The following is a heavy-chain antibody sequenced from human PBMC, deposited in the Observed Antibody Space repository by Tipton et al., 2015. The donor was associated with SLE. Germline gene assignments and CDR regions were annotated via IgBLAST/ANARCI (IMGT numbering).Heavy chain of an antibody. CDR3: ARLGGSGSLDP. CDR2: LSPSGST. V-gene: IGHV4-4*09. CDR1: GGSISSYY. D-gene: IGHD3-10*01. J-gene: IGHJ5*02. Sequence: TLSLTCTVSGGSISSYYWSWIRQPPGKGLEWIGYLSPSGSTTYNPSLESRVTISRDTSKNQFSLQLSSVTAADTAVYYCARLGGSGSLDPWGQGTLVTVSS.